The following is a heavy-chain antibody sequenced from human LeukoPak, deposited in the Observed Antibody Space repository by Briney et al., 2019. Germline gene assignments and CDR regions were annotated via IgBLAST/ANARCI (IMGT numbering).Heavy chain of an antibody. Sequence: SETLSLTCNVSGGSFSDYYWTWIRQPPGKGLEWIGEINQSGGTKYNPSLKSRISISGDTTKNQFSLKLASVTAADTAVYYCARQRLRLRLDAFDYWGQGTLVTVSS. CDR2: INQSGGT. CDR1: GGSFSDYY. J-gene: IGHJ4*02. D-gene: IGHD5-12*01. CDR3: ARQRLRLRLDAFDY. V-gene: IGHV4-34*01.